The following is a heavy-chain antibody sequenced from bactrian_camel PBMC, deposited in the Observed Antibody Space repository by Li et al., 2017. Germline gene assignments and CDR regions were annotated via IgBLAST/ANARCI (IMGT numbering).Heavy chain of an antibody. CDR3: VQKVDYSGAYYYAY. CDR1: GFAFSTSG. Sequence: HVQLVESGGGLVQPGGSLRLSCAASGFAFSTSGMSWVRQAPGKGLEWVSGIYSDGSLSYYAHSVKGRFTISRDNAKNTLYLQMNSLNSEDTALYYCVQKVDYSGAYYYAYWGQGTQVTVS. D-gene: IGHD2*01. V-gene: IGHV3S6*01. J-gene: IGHJ4*01. CDR2: IYSDGSLS.